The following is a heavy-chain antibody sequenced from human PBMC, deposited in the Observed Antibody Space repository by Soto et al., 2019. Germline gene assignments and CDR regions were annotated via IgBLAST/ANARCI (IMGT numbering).Heavy chain of an antibody. V-gene: IGHV3-53*01. CDR1: GFTVSSNY. CDR2: IRSDSST. Sequence: PGGSLRLSCAASGFTVSSNYMSWVRQAPGKGLEWVSAIRSDSSTMYEDSVKGRFTISRDNSNNTLYLQMNSLRAEDTAVYYCARGTATTRWIFDCWGQGTLVTAPQ. D-gene: IGHD4-4*01. J-gene: IGHJ4*02. CDR3: ARGTATTRWIFDC.